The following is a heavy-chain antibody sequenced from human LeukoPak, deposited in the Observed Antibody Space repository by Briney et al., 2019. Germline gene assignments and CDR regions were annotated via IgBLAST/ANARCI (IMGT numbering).Heavy chain of an antibody. J-gene: IGHJ4*02. CDR3: ARLPSTAYKYFDWLGADY. Sequence: GESLKISCKGSGYSFTSYWIGWVRQMPGKGLEWMGIIYPGDSDTRYSPSFQGQVTISADKSISTAYLQWSSLKASDTAMYYCARLPSTAYKYFDWLGADYWGQGTLVTVSS. CDR2: IYPGDSDT. V-gene: IGHV5-51*01. D-gene: IGHD3-9*01. CDR1: GYSFTSYW.